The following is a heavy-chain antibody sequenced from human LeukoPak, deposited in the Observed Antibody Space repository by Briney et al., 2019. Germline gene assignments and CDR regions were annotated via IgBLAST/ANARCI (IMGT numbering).Heavy chain of an antibody. CDR3: ARNDYGDRAVAFDI. Sequence: SVKVSCKASGYTFTSSGISWVRQAPGQGLEWMGWISAYNGNTNYAQKLQGRVTMTTDTSTSTAYMELRSLRSDDTAVYYCARNDYGDRAVAFDIWGQGTMVTVSS. V-gene: IGHV1-18*04. CDR2: ISAYNGNT. D-gene: IGHD4-17*01. CDR1: GYTFTSSG. J-gene: IGHJ3*02.